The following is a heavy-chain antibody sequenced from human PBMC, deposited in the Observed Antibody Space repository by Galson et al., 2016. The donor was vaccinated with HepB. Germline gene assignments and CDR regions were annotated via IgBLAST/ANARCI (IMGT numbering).Heavy chain of an antibody. CDR1: GFSVSGKY. CDR2: IFSGAAT. J-gene: IGHJ3*02. Sequence: SLRLSCAASGFSVSGKYMSWARQAPGKGLEWVSAIFSGAATYYRDSVKGRFTISRDTSKNTLYLQMNNLRAEDTAIYYCEGYSDPFDIWGQGTMVTVSS. CDR3: EGYSDPFDI. D-gene: IGHD3-22*01. V-gene: IGHV3-53*01.